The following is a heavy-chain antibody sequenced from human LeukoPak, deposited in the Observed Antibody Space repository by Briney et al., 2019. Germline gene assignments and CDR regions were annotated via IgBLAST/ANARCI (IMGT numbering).Heavy chain of an antibody. J-gene: IGHJ5*02. CDR3: ARTPIDLSYCGGDCYNNWFDP. D-gene: IGHD2-21*02. V-gene: IGHV4-39*01. CDR2: IYYSGST. Sequence: SETLSLTCTVSGGSISSSSYYWGWIRQPPGKGLEWIGSIYYSGSTYYNPSLKSRVTISVDTSKNQFSLKLSSVTAADTAVYYCARTPIDLSYCGGDCYNNWFDPWGQGTLATVSS. CDR1: GGSISSSSYY.